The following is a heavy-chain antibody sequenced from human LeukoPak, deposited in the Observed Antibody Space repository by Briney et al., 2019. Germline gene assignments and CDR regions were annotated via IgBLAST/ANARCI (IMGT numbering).Heavy chain of an antibody. CDR3: ARQLYVSGSYYAPMDV. CDR1: GGSFSGYY. D-gene: IGHD3-10*01. CDR2: INHSGRT. J-gene: IGHJ6*03. V-gene: IGHV4-34*01. Sequence: SETLSLTCAVYGGSFSGYYWSWIRQPPGKGLEWIGEINHSGRTNYNPSLKSRVTISVDTSKNHFSLKLSSVTAADTAVYFCARQLYVSGSYYAPMDVWGKGTTVTISS.